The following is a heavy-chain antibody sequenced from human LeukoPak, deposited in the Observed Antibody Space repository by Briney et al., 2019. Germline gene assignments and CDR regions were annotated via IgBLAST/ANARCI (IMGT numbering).Heavy chain of an antibody. CDR3: ARGAVLRYFDWLLSWDYFDY. V-gene: IGHV1-2*02. D-gene: IGHD3-9*01. CDR2: INPNSGGT. CDR1: GYTFTGYY. J-gene: IGHJ4*02. Sequence: ASVKVSCKASGYTFTGYYMHWVRQAPGQGLEWMGWINPNSGGTNYAQKFQGRVTMTRDTSISTAYMELSRLRSDDTAVYYCARGAVLRYFDWLLSWDYFDYWGQGTLVTVSS.